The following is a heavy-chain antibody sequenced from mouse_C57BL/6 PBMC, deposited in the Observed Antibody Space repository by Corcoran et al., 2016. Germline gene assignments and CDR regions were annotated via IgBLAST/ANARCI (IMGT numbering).Heavy chain of an antibody. CDR3: ARGAYSNYGAY. CDR1: GYTFTTYG. CDR2: INTYSGVP. V-gene: IGHV9-3*01. Sequence: QIQLVQSGPELKKPGETVKISCKASGYTFTTYGMSWVKQAPGKGLKWMGWINTYSGVPTYADDFKGRFAFSLETSDSTAYLQINNLKNEDTATYDCARGAYSNYGAYWGQGTLVTVSA. J-gene: IGHJ3*01. D-gene: IGHD2-5*01.